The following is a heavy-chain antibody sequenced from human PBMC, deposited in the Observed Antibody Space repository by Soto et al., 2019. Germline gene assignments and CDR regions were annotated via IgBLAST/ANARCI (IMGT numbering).Heavy chain of an antibody. V-gene: IGHV3-21*01. D-gene: IGHD1-26*01. Sequence: EVQLVESGGGLVKPGGSLRLSCAASGFTFSSYTMNWVLQAPGKGLEWVSSIRSSSSYTFYADSVKGRFTISRDNAKNSLYLQMDSLRGEYTAVYYCAREGGSYPWGMDVWGQGTTVTVSS. CDR3: AREGGSYPWGMDV. CDR1: GFTFSSYT. CDR2: IRSSSSYT. J-gene: IGHJ6*02.